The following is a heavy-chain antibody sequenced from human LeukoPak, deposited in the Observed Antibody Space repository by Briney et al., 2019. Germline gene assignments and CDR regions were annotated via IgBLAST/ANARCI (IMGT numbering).Heavy chain of an antibody. J-gene: IGHJ4*02. CDR1: GGSISSYY. CDR3: ARAQYDFWSGYYSN. V-gene: IGHV4-59*08. CDR2: INYSGTT. D-gene: IGHD3/OR15-3a*01. Sequence: SETLSLTCTVSGGSISSYYWSWIRQPPGKELEWIAYINYSGTTNYNPSLKSRVTISIDTSKNQFSLKLTSVTAADTAVYYCARAQYDFWSGYYSNWGQGTLVTVSS.